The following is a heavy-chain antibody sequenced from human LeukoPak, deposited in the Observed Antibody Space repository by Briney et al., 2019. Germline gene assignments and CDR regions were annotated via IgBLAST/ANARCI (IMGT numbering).Heavy chain of an antibody. CDR3: ARVGYSYGYSALWGYFDS. Sequence: NSSETLSLTCAVYGGSFSGYYWSWIRQPPGKGLEWIGEINHSGSTNYNPSLKSRVTISVDTSKNQFSLKLSSVTAADTAVYYCARVGYSYGYSALWGYFDSWGQGTLVTVSS. V-gene: IGHV4-34*01. CDR2: INHSGST. CDR1: GGSFSGYY. J-gene: IGHJ4*02. D-gene: IGHD5-18*01.